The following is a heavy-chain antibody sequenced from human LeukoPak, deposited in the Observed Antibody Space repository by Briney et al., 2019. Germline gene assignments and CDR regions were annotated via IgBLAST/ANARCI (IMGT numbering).Heavy chain of an antibody. CDR2: ISSSGSKT. CDR1: GFTVTDY. V-gene: IGHV3-11*01. CDR3: ARDPHNYGSGMAY. D-gene: IGHD3-10*01. J-gene: IGHJ4*02. Sequence: PGGSLRLSCEVTGFTVTDYMSWIRQAPGKGLEWVSYISSSGSKTYYADSVKGRFTISRDNAKNSLYLQMNSLRVEDTAVYYCARDPHNYGSGMAYWGQGTLVTVSS.